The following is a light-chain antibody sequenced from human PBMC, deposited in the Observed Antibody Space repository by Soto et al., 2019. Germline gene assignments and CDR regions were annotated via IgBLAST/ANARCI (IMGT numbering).Light chain of an antibody. CDR3: AAWDDSLSGPV. CDR2: RNN. CDR1: SSNIGSNY. V-gene: IGLV1-47*01. J-gene: IGLJ2*01. Sequence: QPVLTQPPSASGPPGQRVTISCSGSSSNIGSNYVYWYQQLPGTAPKLLIYRNNQRPSGVPDRFSGSKSGTSASLAISGLRSEDEADYYCAAWDDSLSGPVFGGGTKVTVL.